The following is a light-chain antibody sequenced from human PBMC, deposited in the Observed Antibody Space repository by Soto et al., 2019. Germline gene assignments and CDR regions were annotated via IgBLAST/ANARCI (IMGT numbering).Light chain of an antibody. V-gene: IGLV2-14*03. CDR3: SSKGSGSTGV. Sequence: SALTQPASVSGSPGQSITISCTGSSSDVGGDNYVSWYQHHPGKAPKLIIYDVIYRPSGVSNRFSGSKSGNTASLTISGLQADDEADYYCSSKGSGSTGVFGTGTKVTVL. J-gene: IGLJ1*01. CDR2: DVI. CDR1: SSDVGGDNY.